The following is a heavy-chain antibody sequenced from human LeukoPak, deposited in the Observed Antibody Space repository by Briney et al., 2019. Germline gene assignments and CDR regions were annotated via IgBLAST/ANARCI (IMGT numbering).Heavy chain of an antibody. CDR2: ISPSGGST. CDR1: GYTFTNYY. D-gene: IGHD1-26*01. V-gene: IGHV1-46*01. Sequence: ASVKVSCKASGYTFTNYYMHWVREAPGQGLEWMGIISPSGGSTSYAQKFQERVTMTRDTSTSTVYMELSSLRSEDTAVYYCARSLGGSFDYWGQGTLVTVSS. CDR3: ARSLGGSFDY. J-gene: IGHJ4*02.